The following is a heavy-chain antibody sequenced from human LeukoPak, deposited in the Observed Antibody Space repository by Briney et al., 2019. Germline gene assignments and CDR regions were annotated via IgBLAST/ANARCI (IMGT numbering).Heavy chain of an antibody. V-gene: IGHV3-30-3*01. CDR2: ISYNGYNE. CDR1: GFTFSSYA. CDR3: TRDRYYYDNSGYYIY. Sequence: PGRSLRLSCAASGFTFSSYAMHWVRQAPGKGLEWVAVISYNGYNEYYADSVKGRFTISRDNSNNTLYLQMNSLRAEGTAVYYCTRDRYYYDNSGYYIYWGQGTLVTVSS. J-gene: IGHJ4*02. D-gene: IGHD3-22*01.